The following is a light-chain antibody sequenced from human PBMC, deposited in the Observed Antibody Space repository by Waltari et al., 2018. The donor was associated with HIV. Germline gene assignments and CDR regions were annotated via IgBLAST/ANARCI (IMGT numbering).Light chain of an antibody. J-gene: IGKJ1*01. V-gene: IGKV1-39*01. CDR2: DAT. CDR1: QAIKTY. Sequence: DIKMPQSPSSLSAYMGNRIPTNCRASQAIKTYLKWYAQKPGEAPKLLIFDATRLHTGVTSRFSGTGTGTHFSLTISSLQPEDSGTYYCQQSFSTPWTFGQGTKV. CDR3: QQSFSTPWT.